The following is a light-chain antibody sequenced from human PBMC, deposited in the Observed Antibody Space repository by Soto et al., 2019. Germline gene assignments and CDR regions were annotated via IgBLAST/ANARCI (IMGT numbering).Light chain of an antibody. V-gene: IGKV3-20*01. CDR3: QQYGSSPFT. Sequence: ESVLTQSPGTLSLSPGERATLSCRASQSVSSGYLAWYQHKPGQAPRLLIYGASSRATGIPDRFSGSGSATDFTLTISRLETEDFGGYYCQQYGSSPFTFGQGTSLEIK. CDR2: GAS. J-gene: IGKJ2*01. CDR1: QSVSSGY.